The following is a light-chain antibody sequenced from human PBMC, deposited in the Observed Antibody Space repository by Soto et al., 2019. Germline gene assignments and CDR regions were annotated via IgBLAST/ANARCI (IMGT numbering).Light chain of an antibody. J-gene: IGLJ1*01. CDR2: DVS. V-gene: IGLV2-18*02. CDR1: SSDVGSSNG. Sequence: QSALTQPPSVSGSPGQSVTISCTGTSSDVGSSNGVSWYQQPPGTAPKLMIYDVSNRPSGLSHRFSGSKADNTASLSISGLLAEDEADYYCSSYTRSSTDVFGTGTKVTVL. CDR3: SSYTRSSTDV.